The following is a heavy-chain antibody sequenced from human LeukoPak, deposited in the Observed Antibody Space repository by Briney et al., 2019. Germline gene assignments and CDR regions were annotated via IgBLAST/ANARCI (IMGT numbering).Heavy chain of an antibody. CDR2: ISSSSSNI. J-gene: IGHJ6*03. Sequence: GGSLRLSCAASGFTFSSYSMNWVGQAAGKGLEWVSSISSSSSNIDYADYGKGRFTISRDNAKNSMYVKMNSLRAEDTAVYYCAREPRNRAYYYYYMDVWGKGTTVTVSS. V-gene: IGHV3-21*01. CDR1: GFTFSSYS. CDR3: AREPRNRAYYYYYMDV. D-gene: IGHD2/OR15-2a*01.